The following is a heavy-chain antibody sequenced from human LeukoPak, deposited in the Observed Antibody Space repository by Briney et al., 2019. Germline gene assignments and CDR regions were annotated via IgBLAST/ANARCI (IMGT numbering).Heavy chain of an antibody. J-gene: IGHJ4*02. CDR1: GGSFSGCY. Sequence: SETLSLTCAVYGGSFSGCYWSWIRQPPGKGLEWIGEINHSGSTNYNPSLKSRVTISVDTSKNQFSLKLSSVTAADTAVYYCARNPYGDYGGTTGFDYWGQGTLVTVSS. V-gene: IGHV4-34*01. CDR3: ARNPYGDYGGTTGFDY. D-gene: IGHD4-23*01. CDR2: INHSGST.